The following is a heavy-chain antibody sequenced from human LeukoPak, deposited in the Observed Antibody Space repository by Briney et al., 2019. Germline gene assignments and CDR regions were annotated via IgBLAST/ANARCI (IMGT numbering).Heavy chain of an antibody. CDR1: GSTLSKYG. D-gene: IGHD4-17*01. J-gene: IGHJ4*02. Sequence: GGALRLSCAVSGSTLSKYGMSGVRQAPGKGREWVAVSYSGGRTYYADSVKRRLPISRHNSKNQLYLQMNSLRAEDTAVYYCARLGSREYGEEGYYFDYWGQGTLVTVSS. V-gene: IGHV3-53*04. CDR2: SYSGGRT. CDR3: ARLGSREYGEEGYYFDY.